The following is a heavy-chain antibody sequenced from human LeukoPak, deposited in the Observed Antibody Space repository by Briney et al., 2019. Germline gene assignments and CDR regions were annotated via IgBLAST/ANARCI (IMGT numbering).Heavy chain of an antibody. J-gene: IGHJ4*02. D-gene: IGHD2-21*02. CDR3: AKDRQVTAIFYYFDY. Sequence: GGSLRLSCAASGFTFSGYAMSWVRQAPGKGLEWVSAISGSGGSTYYADSVKGRFTISRDNSKNTLYLQMNSLRAEDTAVYYCAKDRQVTAIFYYFDYWGQGTLVTVSS. V-gene: IGHV3-23*01. CDR1: GFTFSGYA. CDR2: ISGSGGST.